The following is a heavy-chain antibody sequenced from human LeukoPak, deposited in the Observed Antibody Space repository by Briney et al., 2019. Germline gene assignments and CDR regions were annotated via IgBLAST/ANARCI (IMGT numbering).Heavy chain of an antibody. D-gene: IGHD6-13*01. CDR3: ARFSSIAAAFDY. CDR2: IYTSGST. J-gene: IGHJ4*02. CDR1: GYSISSYY. Sequence: SETLSLTCTVSGYSISSYYWSWIRQPAGKGLEWIGRIYTSGSTNYNPSLKSRVTMSVDTSKNQFSLNQSSVTAADTAVYYCARFSSIAAAFDYWGLGTLVTVSS. V-gene: IGHV4-4*07.